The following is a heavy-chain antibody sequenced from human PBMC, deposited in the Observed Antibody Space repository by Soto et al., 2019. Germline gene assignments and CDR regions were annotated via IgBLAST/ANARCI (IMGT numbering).Heavy chain of an antibody. V-gene: IGHV4-31*03. Sequence: QVQLQESGPGLVKPSQTLSLTCTVSVGSISSGGYYWSWIRQHPGKGLEWIGYIYYSGSTYFNPSLKSRVTISVDTSKNQFSLKLSSVTAADTAVYYCARDKKRVAAAGPQGNWFDPWGQGTLVTGSS. D-gene: IGHD6-13*01. J-gene: IGHJ5*02. CDR2: IYYSGST. CDR1: VGSISSGGYY. CDR3: ARDKKRVAAAGPQGNWFDP.